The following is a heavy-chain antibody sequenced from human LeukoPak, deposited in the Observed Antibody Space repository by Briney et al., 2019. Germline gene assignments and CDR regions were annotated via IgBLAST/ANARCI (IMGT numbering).Heavy chain of an antibody. CDR3: ARQITMVRLFDY. J-gene: IGHJ4*02. CDR1: GFTFSSYA. Sequence: GGSLRLSCAASGFTFSSYAMSWVRQAPGKGLEWVSAISGSGGSTYYADSVKGRFTISRDNSKNTLYLQMNSLRAEDTAVYYCARQITMVRLFDYWGQGTLVTVSS. D-gene: IGHD3-10*01. CDR2: ISGSGGST. V-gene: IGHV3-23*01.